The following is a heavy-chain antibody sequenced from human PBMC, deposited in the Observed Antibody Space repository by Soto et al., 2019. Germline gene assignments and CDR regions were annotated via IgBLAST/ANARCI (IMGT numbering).Heavy chain of an antibody. CDR1: GGSISSSSYY. D-gene: IGHD2-15*01. J-gene: IGHJ4*02. Sequence: SETLSLTCTVSGGSISSSSYYWGWIRQPPGKGLEWIGSIYYSGSTYYNPSLKSRVTISVDTSKNQFSLKLSSVTAAETAVYYCARHGLGYCSGGSCYSPDYWGQGTLVTVSS. CDR3: ARHGLGYCSGGSCYSPDY. V-gene: IGHV4-39*01. CDR2: IYYSGST.